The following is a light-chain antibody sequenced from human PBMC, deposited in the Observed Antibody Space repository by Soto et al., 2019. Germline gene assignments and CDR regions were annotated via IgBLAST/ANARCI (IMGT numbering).Light chain of an antibody. CDR1: QGVSSY. CDR2: GAS. CDR3: QQYGSAPPIT. J-gene: IGKJ5*01. V-gene: IGKV3-20*01. Sequence: TQCPATQTFSPGERATLACRASQGVSSYLAWYQQKPGQAPRLLIYGASSRATGIPDRFSGSGSGTDFTLTISRLEPEDFAVYYCQQYGSAPPITFGQGTRLEI.